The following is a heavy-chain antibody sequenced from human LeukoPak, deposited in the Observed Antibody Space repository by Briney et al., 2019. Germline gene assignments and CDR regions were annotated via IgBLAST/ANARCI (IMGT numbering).Heavy chain of an antibody. CDR1: GYTFTGYY. CDR3: AREGRNGYNEGYFDY. J-gene: IGHJ4*02. V-gene: IGHV1-2*02. CDR2: INPNRGGT. D-gene: IGHD5-24*01. Sequence: ASVKVSCKASGYTFTGYYMHWVRQAPGQGLDWMGWINPNRGGTKYAQNFQGRVTLTTDTSINTAYMELSSLRSDDTAVYYCAREGRNGYNEGYFDYWGQGTLVTVSS.